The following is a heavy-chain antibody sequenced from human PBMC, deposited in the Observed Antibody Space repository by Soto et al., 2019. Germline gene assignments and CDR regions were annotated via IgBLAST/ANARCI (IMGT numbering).Heavy chain of an antibody. Sequence: QVQLVQSGAEVKKPGSSVKVSCKASVGTFSSYTISWVRQAPGQGLEWMGRIIPILGIANYAQKFQGRVTITADKSTSTAYMELSSLRAEDTAVYYCARGENAPAFVDYYGMDVWGQGTTVTVSS. J-gene: IGHJ6*02. V-gene: IGHV1-69*02. CDR3: ARGENAPAFVDYYGMDV. CDR2: IIPILGIA. D-gene: IGHD2-2*01. CDR1: VGTFSSYT.